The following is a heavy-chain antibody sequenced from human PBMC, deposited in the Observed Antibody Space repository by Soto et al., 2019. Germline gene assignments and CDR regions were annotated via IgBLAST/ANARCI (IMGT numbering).Heavy chain of an antibody. CDR3: ARRRLGYSSSWFDF. CDR2: INPGGDT. V-gene: IGHV4-34*01. J-gene: IGHJ4*02. Sequence: SETLSLTCAVYGGSFSGFSWSWIRQPPGKGLEWIGEINPGGDTNYNPSLKSRVSISVDTSKNQFSLKMTSVNAADTAVYYCARRRLGYSSSWFDFWGQGTLVTVSS. CDR1: GGSFSGFS. D-gene: IGHD6-13*01.